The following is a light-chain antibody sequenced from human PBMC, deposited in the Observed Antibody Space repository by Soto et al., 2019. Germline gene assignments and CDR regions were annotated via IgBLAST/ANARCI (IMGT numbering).Light chain of an antibody. V-gene: IGKV1-16*02. CDR1: QEISNH. Sequence: DIQMTQSPSSLSASVGDRVTITCRASQEISNHLAWFQQKPGKPPKSLIYDASSLQSGVPSKFSGGGSGTDFTLTISSLQPEDFATYYCQQYHNYPVTFGGGTKVEIK. J-gene: IGKJ4*01. CDR3: QQYHNYPVT. CDR2: DAS.